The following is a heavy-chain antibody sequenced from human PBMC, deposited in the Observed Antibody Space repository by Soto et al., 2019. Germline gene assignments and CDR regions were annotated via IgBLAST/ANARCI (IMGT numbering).Heavy chain of an antibody. CDR3: ARGVYDYDSSGYSVFDY. J-gene: IGHJ4*02. D-gene: IGHD3-22*01. CDR2: IYHSGST. CDR1: GGSISSGGYS. Sequence: SETLSLTCAVSGGSISSGGYSWRWIRQPPGKGLEWIGYIYHSGSTYYNPSLKSRVTISVDRSKNQFSLKLSSVTAADTAVYYCARGVYDYDSSGYSVFDYWGQGTLVTVSS. V-gene: IGHV4-30-2*01.